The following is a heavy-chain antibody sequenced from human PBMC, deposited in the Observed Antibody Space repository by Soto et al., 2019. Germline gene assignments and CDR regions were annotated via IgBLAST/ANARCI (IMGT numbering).Heavy chain of an antibody. J-gene: IGHJ5*02. Sequence: QVHLQESGPGLVKPSETLSLTCTVSGGAISTYYWTWIRQPAGKGLEWIGRIDSSGSTKYNPSLQSRVTMSLDTSNNQFSRRLTSVTAADTAVYYCARGQRFSDWFDPWGQGTLVTVSS. D-gene: IGHD3-3*01. CDR1: GGAISTYY. CDR2: IDSSGST. CDR3: ARGQRFSDWFDP. V-gene: IGHV4-4*07.